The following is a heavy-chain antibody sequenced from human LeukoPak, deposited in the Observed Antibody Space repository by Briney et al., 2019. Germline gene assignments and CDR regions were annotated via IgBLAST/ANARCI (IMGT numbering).Heavy chain of an antibody. CDR3: ARTRGGCNWFDP. J-gene: IGHJ5*02. CDR2: IYHSGST. Sequence: SETLSLTCTVSGYSISSGYYWGWIRQPPGKGLEWIGSIYHSGSTYYNPSLKSRVTISVDTSKNQFSLKLSSVTAADTAVYYCARTRGGCNWFDPWGQGTLVTVSS. D-gene: IGHD2-15*01. V-gene: IGHV4-38-2*02. CDR1: GYSISSGYY.